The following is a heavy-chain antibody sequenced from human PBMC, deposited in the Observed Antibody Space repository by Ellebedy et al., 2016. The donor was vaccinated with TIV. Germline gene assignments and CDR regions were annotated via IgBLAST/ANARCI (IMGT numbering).Heavy chain of an antibody. V-gene: IGHV3-11*01. CDR3: ARVGGEYQLPLWYFDL. CDR2: ISSSGSTI. CDR1: GFTFSDYY. D-gene: IGHD2-2*01. Sequence: PGGSLRLSCAASGFTFSDYYMSWIRQAPGKGLEWVSYISSSGSTIYYADSVKGRFTISRDNSKNSLYLQMNSLRAEDTAVYYCARVGGEYQLPLWYFDLWGRGTLVTVSS. J-gene: IGHJ2*01.